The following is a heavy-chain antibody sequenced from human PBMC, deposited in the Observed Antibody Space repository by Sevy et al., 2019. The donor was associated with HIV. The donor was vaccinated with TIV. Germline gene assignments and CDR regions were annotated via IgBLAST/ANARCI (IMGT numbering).Heavy chain of an antibody. CDR3: ARESGSNWYFDL. D-gene: IGHD1-26*01. CDR1: GFTFSNYG. J-gene: IGHJ2*01. Sequence: GVSLRLSCAASGFTFSNYGMHWVRQAPGKGLEWVGAIFSDANIKYYVDSVKGRFAISRDNSKNTVYLQMNSLRAEDTAVYSCARESGSNWYFDLWGRGTPVTVSS. V-gene: IGHV3-33*01. CDR2: IFSDANIK.